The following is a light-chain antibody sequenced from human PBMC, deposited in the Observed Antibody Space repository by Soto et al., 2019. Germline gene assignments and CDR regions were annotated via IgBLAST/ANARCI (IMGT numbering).Light chain of an antibody. J-gene: IGKJ4*01. CDR1: QIFSTSY. CDR3: QQYGTSLMP. Sequence: EIVLTQSPGTLSLSPGERATLSCKASQIFSTSYLAWYQQKPGQAPRLLIYGASSRATGIPDRFTGSGSGTDFNITISRLEPEDLEVYYCQQYGTSLMPFGGGTKVESK. V-gene: IGKV3-20*01. CDR2: GAS.